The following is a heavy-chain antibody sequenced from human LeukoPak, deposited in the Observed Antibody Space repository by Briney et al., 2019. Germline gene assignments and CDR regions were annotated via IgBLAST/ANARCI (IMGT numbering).Heavy chain of an antibody. V-gene: IGHV3-74*01. Sequence: GVSLRLSCAGSGFTFSTYWMHWVRQAPGKGLVWVSRLSPDGSRTTYADSVKGRFTISRDNAKNTLYLQMSSLTVEDTAVYYCARDSVGGRTRFGNWGQGILVTVSS. J-gene: IGHJ4*02. D-gene: IGHD3-16*01. CDR2: LSPDGSRT. CDR3: ARDSVGGRTRFGN. CDR1: GFTFSTYW.